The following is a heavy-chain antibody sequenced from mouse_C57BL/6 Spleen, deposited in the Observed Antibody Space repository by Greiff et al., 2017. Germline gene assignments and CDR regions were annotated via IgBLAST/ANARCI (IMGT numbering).Heavy chain of an antibody. J-gene: IGHJ3*01. Sequence: VQLQQSGAELVRPGASVTLSCKASGYTFTDYEMHWVKQTPVHGLEWIGAIDPETGGTAYNQKFKGKAILTADKSSSTAYMELRSLTSEDSAVYYCTRSTYGNYVVWFAYWGQGTLVTVSA. CDR2: IDPETGGT. CDR1: GYTFTDYE. V-gene: IGHV1-15*01. CDR3: TRSTYGNYVVWFAY. D-gene: IGHD2-1*01.